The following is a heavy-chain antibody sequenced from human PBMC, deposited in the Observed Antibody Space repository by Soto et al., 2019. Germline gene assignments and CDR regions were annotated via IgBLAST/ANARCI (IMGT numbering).Heavy chain of an antibody. D-gene: IGHD2-15*01. V-gene: IGHV4-59*01. CDR3: GRDRPNGGGIKRWHRFAR. J-gene: IGHJ5*02. CDR2: IYYSGST. CDR1: GGSISSYY. Sequence: SETLSLTCTVSGGSISSYYWSWIRQPPGKGLEWIGYIYYSGSTNYNPSLKSRVTISVDTSKNQFSLKLSSVTAADTAVYYCGRDRPNGGGIKRWHRFARGGQGTRVSVAS.